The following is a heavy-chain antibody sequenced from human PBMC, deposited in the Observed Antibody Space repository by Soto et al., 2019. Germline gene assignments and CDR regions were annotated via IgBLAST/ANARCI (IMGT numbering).Heavy chain of an antibody. CDR2: IKQDGSEK. CDR1: GFTFSSYW. CDR3: AREGVVGAPGPTDAFDI. D-gene: IGHD1-26*01. J-gene: IGHJ3*02. Sequence: GGSLRLSCAASGFTFSSYWMSWVRQAPGKGLEWVANIKQDGSEKYYVDSVKGRFTISRDNAKNSLYLQMNSLRAEDTAVYYCAREGVVGAPGPTDAFDIWGQGTMVTVSS. V-gene: IGHV3-7*05.